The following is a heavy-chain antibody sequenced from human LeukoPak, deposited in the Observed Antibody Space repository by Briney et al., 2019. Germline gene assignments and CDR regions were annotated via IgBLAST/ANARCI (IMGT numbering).Heavy chain of an antibody. CDR2: ISGSGGNT. J-gene: IGHJ4*02. CDR3: AKGTMVTTYNWDH. Sequence: GGSLRLSCAASGFTFSGYAISWVRQAPGKGLEWVSSISGSGGNTYYADSVKGRFTISRDNSKNTLYLQMNSLRAEDTAVYYCAKGTMVTTYNWDHWGQGTLGTVSS. D-gene: IGHD4-17*01. V-gene: IGHV3-23*01. CDR1: GFTFSGYA.